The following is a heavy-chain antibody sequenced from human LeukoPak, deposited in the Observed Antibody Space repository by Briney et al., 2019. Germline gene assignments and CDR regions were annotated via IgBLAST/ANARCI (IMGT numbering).Heavy chain of an antibody. Sequence: ASVKVSCKVSGYTLTGLSMHWVRQAPGKGLEWMGGFDPEDGETIYAQKFQGGVTMTEDTSTDTAYMELSSLRSEDTAVYYCATYDILTGYPGGVAFDIWGQGTMVTVSS. CDR3: ATYDILTGYPGGVAFDI. D-gene: IGHD3-9*01. V-gene: IGHV1-24*01. CDR1: GYTLTGLS. CDR2: FDPEDGET. J-gene: IGHJ3*02.